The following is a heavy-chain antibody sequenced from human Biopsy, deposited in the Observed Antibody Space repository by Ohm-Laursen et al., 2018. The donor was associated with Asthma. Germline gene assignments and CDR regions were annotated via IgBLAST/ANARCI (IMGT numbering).Heavy chain of an antibody. D-gene: IGHD2-2*01. CDR3: ARKAGSCISRTCYSLDF. CDR1: GGTFNTYV. Sequence: GPSVKVSCKSLGGTFNTYVIGWVRQAPGQGLEWMGGINSVFGTTTYPQKFQDRVTITADDSTSTVYMELSSPRSEDTAVYYCARKAGSCISRTCYSLDFWGQGTLVTVSS. J-gene: IGHJ4*02. CDR2: INSVFGTT. V-gene: IGHV1-69*01.